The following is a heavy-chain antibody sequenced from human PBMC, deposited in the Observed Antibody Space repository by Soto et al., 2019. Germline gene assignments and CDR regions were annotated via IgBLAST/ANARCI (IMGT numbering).Heavy chain of an antibody. Sequence: VESLKISCKGSGFNFSTYWICCFLQMPGKGLEWMGIIYPGDSDTRYNPSFQGQVAISVDKSISTAYLQWSSLKASGTAMYYCARQDSYYYYYGLDVWGQGTTVTVSS. J-gene: IGHJ6*02. CDR2: IYPGDSDT. V-gene: IGHV5-51*01. CDR1: GFNFSTYW. CDR3: ARQDSYYYYYGLDV.